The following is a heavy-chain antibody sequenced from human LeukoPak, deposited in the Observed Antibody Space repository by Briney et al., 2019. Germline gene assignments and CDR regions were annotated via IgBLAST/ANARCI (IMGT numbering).Heavy chain of an antibody. CDR2: INPNSGGT. V-gene: IGHV1-2*02. Sequence: GASVKVSCKASGYTFTGYYMHWVRQAPGQGLEWMGWINPNSGGTNYAQKLQGRVTMTTDTSTSTAYMELRSLRSDDTAVYYCARDVSRYYYDSSGYYYGYWGQGTLVTVSS. D-gene: IGHD3-22*01. CDR1: GYTFTGYY. J-gene: IGHJ4*02. CDR3: ARDVSRYYYDSSGYYYGY.